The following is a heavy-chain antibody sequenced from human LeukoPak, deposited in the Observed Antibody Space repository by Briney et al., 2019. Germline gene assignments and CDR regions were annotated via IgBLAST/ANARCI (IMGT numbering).Heavy chain of an antibody. CDR2: LYTSGST. V-gene: IGHV4-4*09. Sequence: SETLSLPCSVWGGSIRSYYGRWIREPPGKGLEGIGYLYTSGSTTYHPSLKSRVTISVDASKNQFSLKLSSVTAADTAVYYCAGLVVGAPSLGFDPWGQGTLVTVSS. CDR1: GGSIRSYY. D-gene: IGHD1-26*01. CDR3: AGLVVGAPSLGFDP. J-gene: IGHJ5*02.